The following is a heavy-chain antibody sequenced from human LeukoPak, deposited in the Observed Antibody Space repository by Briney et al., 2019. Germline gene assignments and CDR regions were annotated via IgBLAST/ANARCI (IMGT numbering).Heavy chain of an antibody. CDR2: IYYSGST. D-gene: IGHD6-13*01. J-gene: IGHJ3*02. Sequence: PSETLSLTCTVSGGSIISYYWSWIRQPPGKELECIGNIYYSGSTNYNPSLKSRVTISVVTSKNQFSLKLSSVTAADTAVHYCARPLGGSSSWHGDACDIWGQGTMVTFSS. CDR3: ARPLGGSSSWHGDACDI. CDR1: GGSIISYY. V-gene: IGHV4-59*08.